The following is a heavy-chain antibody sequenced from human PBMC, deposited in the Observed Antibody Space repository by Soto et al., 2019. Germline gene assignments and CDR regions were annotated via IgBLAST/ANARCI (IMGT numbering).Heavy chain of an antibody. D-gene: IGHD3-3*01. V-gene: IGHV2-5*02. J-gene: IGHJ5*02. CDR2: IYWEGDK. CDR1: GFSLSTSGAA. CDR3: AHRATMTIFGLIIDNGIWFDP. Sequence: QINLIESGPTLVKPTQTLTLTCTFSGFSLSTSGAAVGWVRQPRGRALEWLALIYWEGDKRYNASLGNRLTITKDTSMNQVVLTLTNVDPADTATYYCAHRATMTIFGLIIDNGIWFDPWGQGTRVIVSS.